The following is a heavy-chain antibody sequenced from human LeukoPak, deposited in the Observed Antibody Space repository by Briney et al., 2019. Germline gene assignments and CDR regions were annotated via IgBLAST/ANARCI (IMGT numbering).Heavy chain of an antibody. Sequence: GESLKISCKGSGYSFTTYWIGWVRQMPGKGLEWMGIIYPSDSDTKYSPSFQGQVTISADKSISTAYLQWSSLKASDTAMYYCARGGNSSLNWFDPWGQGTLVTVSS. J-gene: IGHJ5*02. CDR1: GYSFTTYW. CDR3: ARGGNSSLNWFDP. D-gene: IGHD4-23*01. V-gene: IGHV5-51*01. CDR2: IYPSDSDT.